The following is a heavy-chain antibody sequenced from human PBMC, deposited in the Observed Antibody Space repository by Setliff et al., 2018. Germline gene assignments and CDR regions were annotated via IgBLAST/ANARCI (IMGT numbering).Heavy chain of an antibody. J-gene: IGHJ4*02. CDR3: SRGRRGSTWTSDY. V-gene: IGHV1-2*02. D-gene: IGHD2-2*01. CDR1: GYSFIDYY. Sequence: ASVKVSCKSSGYSFIDYYIHWVRQAPGQGLEWMGWINPHNEGTTFAQKFQDRVTATADTSITTAYLKLSGLTSDDTAVYYCSRGRRGSTWTSDYWGQGTLVTVS. CDR2: INPHNEGT.